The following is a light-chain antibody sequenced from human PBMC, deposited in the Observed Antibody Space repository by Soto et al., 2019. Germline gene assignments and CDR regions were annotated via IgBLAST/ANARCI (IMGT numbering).Light chain of an antibody. J-gene: IGLJ3*02. CDR2: SNN. Sequence: QSVLTQPPSASGTPGQRVTISCSGSSSNVGSNTVNWYQQLPGTAPKVLIYSNNQRPSGVPDRFSGSKSGTSASLAISGLQSDDEADYYCAAWDDSLNEWVFGGGTKVTVL. CDR1: SSNVGSNT. CDR3: AAWDDSLNEWV. V-gene: IGLV1-44*01.